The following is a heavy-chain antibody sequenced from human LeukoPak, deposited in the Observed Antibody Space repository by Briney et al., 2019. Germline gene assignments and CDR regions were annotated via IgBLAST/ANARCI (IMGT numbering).Heavy chain of an antibody. V-gene: IGHV3-74*01. CDR3: ARERYSSVLN. J-gene: IGHJ4*02. CDR2: SNSDGSST. CDR1: GFTFSSYW. Sequence: GGSLRLSCAAAGFTFSSYWMHWVRQAPGKRLVWVSRSNSDGSSTSYADSVKGRFTISRDNAKNTLYLQMNSLSAEDTAVYYCARERYSSVLNWGQGTLVTVSS. D-gene: IGHD6-25*01.